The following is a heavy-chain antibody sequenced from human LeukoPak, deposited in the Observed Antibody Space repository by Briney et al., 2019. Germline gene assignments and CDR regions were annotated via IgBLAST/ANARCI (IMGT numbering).Heavy chain of an antibody. Sequence: SETLSLTCTVSGGSISSYYWSWIRQPPGKGLEWIGYIYYSGSTNYNPSLKSRVTISVDTSKNQFSLKLSSVTAADTAVYYCARLYGSGSYYTDYWGQGTLVTVSS. V-gene: IGHV4-59*01. D-gene: IGHD3-10*01. CDR2: IYYSGST. J-gene: IGHJ4*02. CDR1: GGSISSYY. CDR3: ARLYGSGSYYTDY.